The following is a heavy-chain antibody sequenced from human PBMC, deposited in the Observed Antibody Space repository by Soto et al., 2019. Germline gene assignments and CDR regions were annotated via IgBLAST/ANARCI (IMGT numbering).Heavy chain of an antibody. J-gene: IGHJ4*02. V-gene: IGHV3-23*01. Sequence: PXGCLRLSCAACGFSFSSYSVSWVRQAPGKGLEWVSAISGSGGSTYYADSVKGRFTISRDNSKNTLYLQMNSLRAEDTAVYYCEKVPHSRRPPPFSWGQGTLVTVSS. CDR3: EKVPHSRRPPPFS. CDR1: GFSFSSYS. CDR2: ISGSGGST.